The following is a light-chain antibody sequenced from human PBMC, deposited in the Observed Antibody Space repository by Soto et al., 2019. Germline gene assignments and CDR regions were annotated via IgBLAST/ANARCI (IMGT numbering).Light chain of an antibody. CDR3: QQYGTT. V-gene: IGKV1-39*01. CDR1: QSIDTY. Sequence: DIQMTQSPSSLSASVGDRVTITCRASQSIDTYLNWYQRKPGKAPNVLIYAASTLQSGVPTRFSGSGSGTDFTLTISSLQPEDFAVYYCQQYGTTFGPGTKVDIK. CDR2: AAS. J-gene: IGKJ3*01.